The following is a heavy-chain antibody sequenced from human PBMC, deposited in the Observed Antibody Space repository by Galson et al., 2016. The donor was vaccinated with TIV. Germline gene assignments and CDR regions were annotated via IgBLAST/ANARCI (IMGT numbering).Heavy chain of an antibody. CDR3: EKCRDWGGKGYLDF. CDR1: GFTFSAYA. CDR2: MTGPFMGTTGGGT. V-gene: IGHV3-23*01. Sequence: SLRLSCAASGFTFSAYAMTWVRQGPGKGLEWVSSMTGPFMGTTGGGTFYADSVKGRYTISRDNPNSTLYLQMDSLRVEDTALYYCEKCRDWGGKGYLDFWGQGTVVTVSS. J-gene: IGHJ4*02. D-gene: IGHD5-24*01.